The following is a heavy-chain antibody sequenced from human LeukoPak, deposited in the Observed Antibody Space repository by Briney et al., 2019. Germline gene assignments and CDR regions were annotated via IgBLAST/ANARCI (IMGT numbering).Heavy chain of an antibody. Sequence: AGGSLRLSCAASGFTFSSYSMNWVRQAPGKGLEWGSSISSSSSYIYYADSVKGRFTISGDNAKNSLYLQMNSLRAEDTAVYYCARGLDSSGYPPFDYWGQGTLVTVSS. CDR3: ARGLDSSGYPPFDY. D-gene: IGHD3-22*01. J-gene: IGHJ4*02. CDR1: GFTFSSYS. CDR2: ISSSSSYI. V-gene: IGHV3-21*01.